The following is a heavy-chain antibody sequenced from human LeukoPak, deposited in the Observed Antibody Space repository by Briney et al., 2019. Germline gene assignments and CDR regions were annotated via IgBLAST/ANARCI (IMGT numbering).Heavy chain of an antibody. CDR3: ARDLWGTYYDILTGHMPGDY. V-gene: IGHV3-30-3*01. CDR2: ISYDGSNK. J-gene: IGHJ4*02. D-gene: IGHD3-9*01. CDR1: GFTSSSYA. Sequence: SGGSLRLSCAASGFTSSSYAMHWVRQAPGKGLEWVAVISYDGSNKYYADSVKGRFTISRDNSKNTLYLQMNSLRAEDTAVYYCARDLWGTYYDILTGHMPGDYWGQGTLVTVSS.